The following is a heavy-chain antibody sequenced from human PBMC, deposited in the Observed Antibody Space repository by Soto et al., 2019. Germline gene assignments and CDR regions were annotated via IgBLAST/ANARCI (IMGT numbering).Heavy chain of an antibody. CDR2: IIPIFGTA. V-gene: IGHV1-69*13. CDR3: ASMIVVVITGEYGMDV. J-gene: IGHJ6*02. D-gene: IGHD3-22*01. Sequence: GASVKVSCKASGGTFSSYAISWVRQAPGQGLEWMGGIIPIFGTANYAQKFQGRVTITADESTSTAYMELSSLRSEDTAVYYCASMIVVVITGEYGMDVWGQGTTVTVSS. CDR1: GGTFSSYA.